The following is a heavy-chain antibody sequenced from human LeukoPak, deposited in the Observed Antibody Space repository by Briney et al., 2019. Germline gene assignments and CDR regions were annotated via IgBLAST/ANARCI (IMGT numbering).Heavy chain of an antibody. V-gene: IGHV4-38-2*02. Sequence: PSETLSLTCTVSGYSITSAYYWVWIRQPPGKGLEWIGSFFLKGSTYYNPSLKSRVTISVDTSKIQFSLTLSSVTAADTAVYYCARVARCTSCFDIDYWGQGTLVTVSS. CDR2: FFLKGST. D-gene: IGHD2-2*01. J-gene: IGHJ4*02. CDR1: GYSITSAYY. CDR3: ARVARCTSCFDIDY.